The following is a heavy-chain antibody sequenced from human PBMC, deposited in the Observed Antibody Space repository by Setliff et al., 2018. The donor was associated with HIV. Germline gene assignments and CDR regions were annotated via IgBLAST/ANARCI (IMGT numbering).Heavy chain of an antibody. D-gene: IGHD3-22*01. J-gene: IGHJ2*01. CDR1: GDIFSRYG. Sequence: SVKVSCKASGDIFSRYGISWVRQAPGQGLEWMGGIIPIYGTANSAQKFQGRVTITADESTSTAYMELSTLRSEDTAVYFCARDSGEYYDSSGYYYVNWYFDLWGRGTLVTVSS. V-gene: IGHV1-69*13. CDR2: IIPIYGTA. CDR3: ARDSGEYYDSSGYYYVNWYFDL.